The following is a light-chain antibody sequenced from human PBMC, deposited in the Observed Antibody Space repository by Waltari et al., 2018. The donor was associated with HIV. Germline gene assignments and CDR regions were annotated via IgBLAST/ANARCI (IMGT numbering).Light chain of an antibody. J-gene: IGKJ2*02. CDR2: AAS. Sequence: DIRMTQSPSSLSASVGDRVTITCRASQSISSHLNWYQQQPGKTPKLLIYAASSLQSAVPLRFSGSGSGTDFTLTITSLQPEDVATYYCQQSYTTPCTFGQGTKLDIQ. CDR1: QSISSH. V-gene: IGKV1-39*01. CDR3: QQSYTTPCT.